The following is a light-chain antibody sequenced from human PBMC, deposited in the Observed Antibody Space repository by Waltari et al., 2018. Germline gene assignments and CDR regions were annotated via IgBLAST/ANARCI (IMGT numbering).Light chain of an antibody. CDR3: QQYNGYWT. V-gene: IGKV1-5*03. J-gene: IGKJ1*01. Sequence: IPCRASQSISSWLALYQQKPGTAPKLLIYKASTLESGVPSRFSGSGSGTEFTLTINSLQPDDFATYYCQQYNGYWTFGQGTKVEIK. CDR2: KAS. CDR1: QSISSW.